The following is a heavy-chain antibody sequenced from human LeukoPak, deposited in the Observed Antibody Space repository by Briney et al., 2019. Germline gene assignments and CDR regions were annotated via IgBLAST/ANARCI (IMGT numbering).Heavy chain of an antibody. CDR1: GFTFSSYA. V-gene: IGHV3-23*01. Sequence: GGSLRLSCAASGFTFSSYAMSWVRQAPGKGLEWVSAISGSGGSTYYADSVKGRFTISRDNSKNTLYLQMNSLRAEDTAVYYCAKDVSPYAGGYSLHANWGQGTLVTVSS. D-gene: IGHD5-18*01. J-gene: IGHJ4*02. CDR2: ISGSGGST. CDR3: AKDVSPYAGGYSLHAN.